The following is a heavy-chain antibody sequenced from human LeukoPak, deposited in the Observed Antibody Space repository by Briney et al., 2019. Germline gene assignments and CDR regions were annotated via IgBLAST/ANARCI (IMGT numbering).Heavy chain of an antibody. D-gene: IGHD3-22*01. J-gene: IGHJ4*02. CDR1: GYTLTELS. Sequence: GASVKVSCKVSGYTLTELSMHWVRQAPGKGLEWMGGFDPEDGETIYAQKFQGRVTMTEDTSTDTAYMELSSLRSEDTAVYYCATDLRGPRGVYYYDSSGYYYWGQGTLVTVSS. CDR3: ATDLRGPRGVYYYDSSGYYY. CDR2: FDPEDGET. V-gene: IGHV1-24*01.